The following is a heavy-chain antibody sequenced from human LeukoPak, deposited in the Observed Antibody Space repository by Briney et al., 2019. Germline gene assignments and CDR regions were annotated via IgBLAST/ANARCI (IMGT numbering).Heavy chain of an antibody. Sequence: GGSLRLSCAASGFTFSSYSMNWVRQAPGKGLEWVSYISSSSSTIYYADSVKGRFTISIDNSKNTVFLQINSLRAEDTAVYYCARGPPSNSWGQGTLVTVSS. CDR1: GFTFSSYS. J-gene: IGHJ4*02. CDR2: ISSSSSTI. D-gene: IGHD5-24*01. V-gene: IGHV3-48*01. CDR3: ARGPPSNS.